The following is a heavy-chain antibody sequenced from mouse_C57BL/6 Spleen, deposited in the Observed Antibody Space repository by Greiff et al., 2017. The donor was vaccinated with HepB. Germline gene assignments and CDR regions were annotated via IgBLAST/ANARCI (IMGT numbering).Heavy chain of an antibody. CDR1: GYTFTSYW. CDR3: ARGGDGSYYWYFDV. CDR2: IDPSDSYT. J-gene: IGHJ1*03. V-gene: IGHV1-69*01. D-gene: IGHD1-1*02. Sequence: QVHVKQPGAELVMPGASVKLSCKASGYTFTSYWMHWVKQRPGQGLEWIGEIDPSDSYTNYNQKFKGKSTLTVDKSSSTAYMQLSSLTSEDSAVYYCARGGDGSYYWYFDVWGTGTTVTVSA.